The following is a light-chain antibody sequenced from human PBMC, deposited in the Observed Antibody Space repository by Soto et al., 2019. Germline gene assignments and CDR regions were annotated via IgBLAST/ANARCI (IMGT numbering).Light chain of an antibody. CDR3: SSYAGSYHWV. CDR2: DVT. V-gene: IGLV2-11*01. J-gene: IGLJ3*02. CDR1: SGDVGGYDY. Sequence: QSALTQPRSLSGSPGHSVTISCTGTSGDVGGYDYVAWYQQRAGEAPQLMIYDVTKRPSGVPDRFSGSKSGNTAFLTISGLHSEDEADYYSSSYAGSYHWVFGGGTKLTVL.